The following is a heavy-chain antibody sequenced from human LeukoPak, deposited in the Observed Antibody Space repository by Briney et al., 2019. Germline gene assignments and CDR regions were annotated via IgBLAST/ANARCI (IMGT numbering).Heavy chain of an antibody. D-gene: IGHD3-10*01. CDR2: IYSGGST. CDR3: ARDLDGSGSYYKRYYFDY. V-gene: IGHV3-53*05. CDR1: GFTVSSNY. Sequence: GGSLRLSCAASGFTVSSNYMSWVRQAPGKGLEWVSVIYSGGSTYYADSVKGRFTISRDDSKSTLQMNSLRVEDTAVYYCARDLDGSGSYYKRYYFDYWGQGTLVTVSS. J-gene: IGHJ4*02.